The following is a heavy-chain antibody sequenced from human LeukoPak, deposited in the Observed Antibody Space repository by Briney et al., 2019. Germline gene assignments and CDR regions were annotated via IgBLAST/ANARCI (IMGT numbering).Heavy chain of an antibody. CDR3: AREGPRGNSQFDY. D-gene: IGHD2/OR15-2a*01. J-gene: IGHJ4*02. CDR1: GFTFSSYG. Sequence: GVSLRLSCAASGFTFSSYGMHWVRQAPGKGLEWVALIWYDGSNKYYTDSVKGRLTISRDNSKNTLYLQMNSLRAEDTAIYYCAREGPRGNSQFDYWGQGTLVNVSS. V-gene: IGHV3-33*01. CDR2: IWYDGSNK.